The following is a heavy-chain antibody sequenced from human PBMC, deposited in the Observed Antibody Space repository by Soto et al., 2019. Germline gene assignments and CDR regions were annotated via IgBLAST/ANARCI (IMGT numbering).Heavy chain of an antibody. Sequence: RASVKVSCKASGGTFSSYAISWVRQAPGQGLEWMGGIIPIFGTANYAQKFQGRVTITADESTSTAYMELSSLRSEDTAVYYCARAPVDTAMVVPVYYYYGMDVWGQGTTVTVSS. CDR1: GGTFSSYA. CDR3: ARAPVDTAMVVPVYYYYGMDV. D-gene: IGHD5-18*01. CDR2: IIPIFGTA. J-gene: IGHJ6*02. V-gene: IGHV1-69*13.